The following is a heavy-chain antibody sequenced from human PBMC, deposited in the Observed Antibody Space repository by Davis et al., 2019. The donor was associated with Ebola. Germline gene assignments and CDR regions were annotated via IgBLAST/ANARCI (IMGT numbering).Heavy chain of an antibody. Sequence: GESLKISCAASGFTFSSYTMNWVRQAPGKGLEWVSSISSSSSYIYYTDSLKGRFTISRDNAKNSLYLQMNSLRDEDTAVYYCARENGGILFYWGQGTLVTVSS. CDR2: ISSSSSYI. D-gene: IGHD1-1*01. CDR3: ARENGGILFY. J-gene: IGHJ4*02. V-gene: IGHV3-21*01. CDR1: GFTFSSYT.